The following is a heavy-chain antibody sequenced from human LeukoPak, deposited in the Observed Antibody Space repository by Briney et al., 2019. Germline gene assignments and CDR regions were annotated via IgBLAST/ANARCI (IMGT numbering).Heavy chain of an antibody. CDR3: ARENSAPSRGPWNV. D-gene: IGHD1-1*01. CDR2: IYSGGTT. V-gene: IGHV3-53*01. CDR1: GFTFSNAW. Sequence: GGSLRLSCAASGFTFSNAWMSWVRQAPGKGPEWVSVIYSGGTTYYADSVKGRFAISRDNSKNTVYLQMTSLRAEDTAVYYCARENSAPSRGPWNVWGQGTTVTVSS. J-gene: IGHJ6*02.